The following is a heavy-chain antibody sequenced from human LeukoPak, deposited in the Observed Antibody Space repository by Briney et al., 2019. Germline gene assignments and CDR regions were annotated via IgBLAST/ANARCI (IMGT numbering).Heavy chain of an antibody. CDR2: IPYDGSNK. V-gene: IGHV3-30*18. J-gene: IGHJ4*02. CDR3: AKSARITGTTYDFDY. D-gene: IGHD1-20*01. Sequence: GGSLRLSCAASGFTFSSYGMHWVRQAPGKGLEWVAVIPYDGSNKYYADSVKGRFTISRDNSKNTLYLQMNSLRAEDTAVYYCAKSARITGTTYDFDYWGQGTLVTVSS. CDR1: GFTFSSYG.